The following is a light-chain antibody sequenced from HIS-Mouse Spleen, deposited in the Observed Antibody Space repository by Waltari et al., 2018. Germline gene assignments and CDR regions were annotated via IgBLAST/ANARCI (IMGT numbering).Light chain of an antibody. CDR2: GAS. CDR3: QQYNNWPLT. V-gene: IGKV3-15*01. Sequence: EIVMTPSPATMSVSPGERATLACRASQSVSRNLAWYQQKPGQAPRLLTYGASTRATGIPARFSGSGSGTEFTLTISSLQSEDFAVYYCQQYNNWPLTFGGGTKVEIK. CDR1: QSVSRN. J-gene: IGKJ4*01.